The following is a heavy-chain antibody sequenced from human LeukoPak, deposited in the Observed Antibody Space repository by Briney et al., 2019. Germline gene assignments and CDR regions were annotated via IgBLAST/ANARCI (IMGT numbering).Heavy chain of an antibody. CDR1: GFTFSTYG. V-gene: IGHV3-30*02. Sequence: GGSLRLSCAASGFTFSTYGMHWVRQAPGKGLEWVAFIRYDGRNKYYADSVKGRFTISRDNSKNTLYLQMNSLRAEDTAVYYCARVDGNYDFWSGYYDAFDIWGQGTMVTVSS. CDR2: IRYDGRNK. D-gene: IGHD3-3*01. CDR3: ARVDGNYDFWSGYYDAFDI. J-gene: IGHJ3*02.